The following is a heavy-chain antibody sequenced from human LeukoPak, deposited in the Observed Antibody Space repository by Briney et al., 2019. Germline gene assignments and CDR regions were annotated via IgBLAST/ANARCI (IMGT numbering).Heavy chain of an antibody. V-gene: IGHV4-34*01. CDR3: ARDVDY. CDR2: INHSGST. Sequence: SETLSLTCAVYGGSFSGYYWSWIRQPPGKGLEWIGEINHSGSTNYNPSLKSRVTISVDTSKNQFSLRLSSVTAADTAVYYCARDVDYWGQGTLVTVSS. J-gene: IGHJ4*02. CDR1: GGSFSGYY.